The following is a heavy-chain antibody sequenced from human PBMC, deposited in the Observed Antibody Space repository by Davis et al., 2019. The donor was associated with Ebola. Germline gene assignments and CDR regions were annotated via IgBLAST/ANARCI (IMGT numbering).Heavy chain of an antibody. Sequence: SETLSLTCTVSGGSISSGDYYWSWIRQPPGKGLEWIGEINHSGSTNYNPSLKSRVTISVDTSKNQFSLKLSSVTAADTAVYYCARASKVVPALPDYWGQGTLVTVSS. CDR2: INHSGST. J-gene: IGHJ4*02. V-gene: IGHV4-39*07. D-gene: IGHD2-2*01. CDR3: ARASKVVPALPDY. CDR1: GGSISSGDYY.